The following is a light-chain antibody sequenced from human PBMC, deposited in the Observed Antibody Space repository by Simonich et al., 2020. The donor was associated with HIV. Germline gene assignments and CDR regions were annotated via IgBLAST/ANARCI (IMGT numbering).Light chain of an antibody. V-gene: IGKV3-15*01. Sequence: EIVMTQSPATLSVSPGERATLSCRASQSVSSNLAWYQPKPGQAPRLLIYGASTRATGIPARFSGSGSGTEFTLTISSLQSEDFAVYYCQQYGTSQGLTFGGGTKVEI. CDR1: QSVSSN. CDR2: GAS. J-gene: IGKJ4*01. CDR3: QQYGTSQGLT.